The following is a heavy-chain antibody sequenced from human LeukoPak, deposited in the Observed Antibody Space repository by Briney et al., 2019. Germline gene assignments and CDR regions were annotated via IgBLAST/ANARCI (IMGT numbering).Heavy chain of an antibody. D-gene: IGHD3-22*01. V-gene: IGHV1-69*13. CDR2: IIPIFGTA. Sequence: SVKVSCKASGGTFSSYAISWVRQAPGQGLEWMGGIIPIFGTANYAQKFQGRVTITADESTSTAYMELSSLRSEDTAAYYCASPKDPYYDSSGYYSYWGQGTLVTVSS. CDR1: GGTFSSYA. CDR3: ASPKDPYYDSSGYYSY. J-gene: IGHJ4*02.